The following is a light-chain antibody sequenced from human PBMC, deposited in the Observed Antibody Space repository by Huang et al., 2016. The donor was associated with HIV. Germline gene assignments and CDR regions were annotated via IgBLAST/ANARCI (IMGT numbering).Light chain of an antibody. CDR2: AAT. CDR1: KHSHNF. Sequence: DIQMTQSPSAMSASVGDRVTITCRASKHSHNFLAGFQQKPGRVPKRLIYAATSLQSGVPSRCSGSGSGTEFTLTISSLQPEDFATYYCLQHFTFQTPTFGQGTKVEIK. CDR3: LQHFTFQTPT. V-gene: IGKV1-17*03. J-gene: IGKJ1*01.